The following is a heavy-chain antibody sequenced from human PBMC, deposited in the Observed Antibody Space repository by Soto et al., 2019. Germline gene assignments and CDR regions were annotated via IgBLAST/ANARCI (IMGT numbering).Heavy chain of an antibody. CDR2: ISDNGCTT. Sequence: PGGSLRLSCAASEVPFSNYGMSWVRQGSGKGLEWVSFISDNGCTTYYADSVKGRFNISRDNSKNTLYLQMNRLRAEDTAVYYCAKDPQPLIVYLDYLGQGTHVTGSS. CDR3: AKDPQPLIVYLDY. CDR1: EVPFSNYG. D-gene: IGHD6-13*01. J-gene: IGHJ4*02. V-gene: IGHV3-23*01.